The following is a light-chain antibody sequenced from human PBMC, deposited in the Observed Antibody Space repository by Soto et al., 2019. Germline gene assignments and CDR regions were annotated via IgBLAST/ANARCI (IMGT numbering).Light chain of an antibody. Sequence: QSVLSQPPSASGTPGQRVTISCSVSSSNIGINFVYWYQQLPGTAPKLLIYSNNQRPSGVPDRFTGSRSGTSASLAIRGLQSEDEAEYYCAVWDDSLSGYVFGTGTKVTVL. CDR3: AVWDDSLSGYV. CDR2: SNN. CDR1: SSNIGINF. V-gene: IGLV1-47*02. J-gene: IGLJ1*01.